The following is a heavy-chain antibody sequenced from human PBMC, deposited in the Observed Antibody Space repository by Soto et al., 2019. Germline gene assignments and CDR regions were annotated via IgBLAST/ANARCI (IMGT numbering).Heavy chain of an antibody. Sequence: EVQLVESGGGLVQPGGSLRLSCAASGFTVSSNYMSWVRQAPGKGLEWVSVIYSGGSTYYADSVKGRFTISRDNSKNTLYLQMNHLRAEDTAVYYCARGEDHEPDYCYYYYMDVWGKGTTVTVSS. CDR1: GFTVSSNY. J-gene: IGHJ6*03. CDR3: ARGEDHEPDYCYYYYMDV. CDR2: IYSGGST. V-gene: IGHV3-66*01.